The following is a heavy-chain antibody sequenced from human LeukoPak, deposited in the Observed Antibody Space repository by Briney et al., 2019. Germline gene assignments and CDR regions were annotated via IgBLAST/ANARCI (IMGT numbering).Heavy chain of an antibody. CDR2: ISGIGGNT. V-gene: IGHV3-23*01. CDR1: GFTFSNYA. CDR3: AKPRLRLGEFEA. D-gene: IGHD3-16*01. J-gene: IGHJ5*02. Sequence: HSGGSLRLSCAASGFTFSNYAMSWVRQAPGKGLEWVSDISGIGGNTYYTDSVKGRFTISRDNSKNTLYLQMNSLRAEDTALYYCAKPRLRLGEFEAWGQGTLVTVSS.